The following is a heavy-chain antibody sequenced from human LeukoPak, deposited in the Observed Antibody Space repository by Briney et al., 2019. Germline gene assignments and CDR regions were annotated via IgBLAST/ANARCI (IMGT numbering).Heavy chain of an antibody. CDR2: ISPSGGIT. D-gene: IGHD6-13*01. V-gene: IGHV3-23*01. CDR1: GFTFSTYG. CDR3: ATRSSWYRAFDY. Sequence: GGSLRLSCAASGFTFSTYGMNWVRQAPGKGLEWVSGISPSGGITYYTDSVKGRFTISRDNSKNTLYLQMNSLRAEDTAVYYCATRSSWYRAFDYWGQGTLVTVSS. J-gene: IGHJ4*02.